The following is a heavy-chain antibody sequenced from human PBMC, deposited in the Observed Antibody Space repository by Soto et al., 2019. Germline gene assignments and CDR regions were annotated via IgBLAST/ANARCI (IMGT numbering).Heavy chain of an antibody. V-gene: IGHV3-15*01. Sequence: EVQLVESGGGLVKPGGSLRLSCAASGFTFSNAWMSWVRQAPGKGLEWVGRIKSKTDGGTTDYAAPVKGRFTISRDDSKNTLYLQMNSLKTEDTAVYYCTTSPGGCSGGSCYSPSWDYYYGMDVWGQGTTVTVSS. J-gene: IGHJ6*02. CDR2: IKSKTDGGTT. D-gene: IGHD2-15*01. CDR1: GFTFSNAW. CDR3: TTSPGGCSGGSCYSPSWDYYYGMDV.